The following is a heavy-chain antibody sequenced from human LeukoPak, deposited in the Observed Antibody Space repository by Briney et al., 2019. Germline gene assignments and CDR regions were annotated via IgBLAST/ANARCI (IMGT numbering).Heavy chain of an antibody. J-gene: IGHJ6*03. D-gene: IGHD6-13*01. CDR1: GASINSNSYY. CDR2: IYYSGST. CDR3: ARDRVGQQLVGRKNNYYYMDV. Sequence: SDTLLLTCTVSGASINSNSYYWGWIRQPPGKGLEWIGRIYYSGSTYYNPSLKSRVTISVDTSKNQFSLKLRSVTAADTAVYYCARDRVGQQLVGRKNNYYYMDVWGKGTTVTISS. V-gene: IGHV4-39*07.